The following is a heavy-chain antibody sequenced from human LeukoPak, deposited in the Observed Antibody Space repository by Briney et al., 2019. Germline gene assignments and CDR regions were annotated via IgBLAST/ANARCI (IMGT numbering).Heavy chain of an antibody. CDR3: AREGPETYFFDF. CDR2: INPSGGST. D-gene: IGHD5-24*01. CDR1: GYTFTRYY. Sequence: GASVKVSCKASGYTFTRYYMHWVRQAPGQGLEWMGLINPSGGSTSYAQKFQGRVTMTRDTSTSAVYMELSSLTSEDTAVYYCAREGPETYFFDFWGQGTLVTVSS. J-gene: IGHJ4*02. V-gene: IGHV1-46*01.